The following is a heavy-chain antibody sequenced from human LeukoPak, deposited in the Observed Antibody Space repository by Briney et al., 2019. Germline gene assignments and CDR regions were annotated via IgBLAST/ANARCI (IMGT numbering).Heavy chain of an antibody. Sequence: GESLKISCKGSGYSFTSYWIGWVRQMPGKGLEWMGIIYPGDSDTRYSPSSQGQVTISADKSISTAYLQWSSLKASDTAIYYCARPSSSGWHHFDYWGQGTLVTVSS. CDR1: GYSFTSYW. CDR2: IYPGDSDT. CDR3: ARPSSSGWHHFDY. V-gene: IGHV5-51*01. D-gene: IGHD6-19*01. J-gene: IGHJ4*02.